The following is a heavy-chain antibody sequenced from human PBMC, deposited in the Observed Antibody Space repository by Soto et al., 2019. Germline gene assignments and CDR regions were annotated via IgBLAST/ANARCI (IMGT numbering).Heavy chain of an antibody. V-gene: IGHV4-4*02. D-gene: IGHD6-19*01. CDR1: GDSISTNYF. CDR2: ISHSGSV. J-gene: IGHJ4*02. Sequence: QVLLQESGPGLVQPSGTLSLSCAVSGDSISTNYFWGWVRQPPGKGLEWVGDISHSGSVNYNPSLKDRVTISIDKSKNQFSLKLNSVTAADTAVYYCARSFGWYAIDYWGQGTLVIVSS. CDR3: ARSFGWYAIDY.